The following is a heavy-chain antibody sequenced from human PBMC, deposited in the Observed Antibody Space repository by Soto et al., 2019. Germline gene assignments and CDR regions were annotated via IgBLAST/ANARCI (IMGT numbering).Heavy chain of an antibody. D-gene: IGHD2-2*02. CDR3: AHRMHTSTGPIY. CDR2: IHSNDDK. V-gene: IGHV2-5*01. CDR1: GISLSNTGGS. Sequence: GPTLGNPTQTLTLTWTVSGISLSNTGGSVGWIRQPPGKALEWLALIHSNDDKEYSPSLDSRLTVTKDTSKNQVVLTMTNMDPVDTGTYYCAHRMHTSTGPIYWGQGTLVTVSS. J-gene: IGHJ4*02.